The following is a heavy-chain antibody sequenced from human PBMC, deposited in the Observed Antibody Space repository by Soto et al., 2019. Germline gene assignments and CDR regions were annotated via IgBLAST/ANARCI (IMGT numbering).Heavy chain of an antibody. D-gene: IGHD2-15*01. V-gene: IGHV4-61*01. Sequence: PSETLSLTCTVSGGSVSSGSYYWSWIRQPPGKGLEWIGYIYYSGSTNYNPSLTSRVTISVDTSKNQFSLKLSSVTAADTAVYYCARVAHTPQGGGGCSGGSCHRRLHYYYNGMDVWGQGTTVTVS. CDR2: IYYSGST. J-gene: IGHJ6*02. CDR3: ARVAHTPQGGGGCSGGSCHRRLHYYYNGMDV. CDR1: GGSVSSGSYY.